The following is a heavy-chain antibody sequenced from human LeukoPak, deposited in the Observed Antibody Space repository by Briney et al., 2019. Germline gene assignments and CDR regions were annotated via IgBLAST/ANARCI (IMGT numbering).Heavy chain of an antibody. CDR1: GFTFSSYA. D-gene: IGHD3-3*01. CDR2: ISGSGGST. V-gene: IGHV3-23*01. CDR3: AKAGPNDLEWLLYRLWHHVDY. Sequence: AGGSLRLSCAASGFTFSSYAMSWVRQAPGKGLEWVSAISGSGGSTYYADSVKGRFTISRDNSKNTLYLQMNSLRAEDTAVYYCAKAGPNDLEWLLYRLWHHVDYWGQGTLVTVSS. J-gene: IGHJ4*02.